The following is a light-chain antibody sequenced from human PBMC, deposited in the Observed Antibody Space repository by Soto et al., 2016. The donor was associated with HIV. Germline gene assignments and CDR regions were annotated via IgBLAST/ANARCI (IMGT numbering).Light chain of an antibody. CDR3: QQLNSYPLT. V-gene: IGKV1-9*01. CDR2: GAS. J-gene: IGKJ2*01. Sequence: DVQLTQSPSFLSASVGDRVTLTCRASQDISTYLAWYQQKPGRAPNLLIYGASTLESGVPSRFSGSGSGTEFTLTITSLQPEDFATYYCQQLNSYPLTFGRGPSWRS. CDR1: QDISTY.